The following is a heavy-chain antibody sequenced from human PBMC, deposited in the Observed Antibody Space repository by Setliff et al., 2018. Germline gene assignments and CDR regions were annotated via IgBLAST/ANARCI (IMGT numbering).Heavy chain of an antibody. V-gene: IGHV4-39*02. CDR2: IYSSGNT. CDR3: ARGPSKVQFDT. D-gene: IGHD4-4*01. J-gene: IGHJ5*02. Sequence: PSETLSLTCSISGDSVTSKTYFWGWVRQTPGKGLEWIGSIYSSGNTYYNPSLKRRVTISADTSKNHLSLSLNSVTAADTAVYYCARGPSKVQFDTWGRGIPVTVSS. CDR1: GDSVTSKTYF.